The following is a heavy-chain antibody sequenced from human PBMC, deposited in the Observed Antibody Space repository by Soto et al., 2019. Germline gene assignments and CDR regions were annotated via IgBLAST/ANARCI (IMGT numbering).Heavy chain of an antibody. CDR2: AYHSGST. CDR3: ARSPPSSYYGGSGTFDY. Sequence: QLQLQESGPGLVRPSGTLSLTCAVSGGFTSTNNWWSWVRQPPGKGLGWIGDAYHSGSTEYNPSLQSRVSISVDKSKNQISLKLTSATAADTAVYYCARSPPSSYYGGSGTFDYWGQGTLVTVSS. D-gene: IGHD3-10*01. J-gene: IGHJ4*02. CDR1: GGFTSTNNW. V-gene: IGHV4-4*02.